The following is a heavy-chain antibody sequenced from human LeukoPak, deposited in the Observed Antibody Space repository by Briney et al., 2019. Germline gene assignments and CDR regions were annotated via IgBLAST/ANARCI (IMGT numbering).Heavy chain of an antibody. CDR1: GYTFTSYG. CDR2: ISAYNGNT. D-gene: IGHD3-22*01. J-gene: IGHJ3*02. Sequence: ASVKVSCKASGYTFTSYGISWVRQAPGQGLEWMGWISAYNGNTNYAQKLQGRVTMTTDTSTSTAYMGLRSLRSDDTAVYYCARSQWVTMIDTGAFDIWGQGTMVTVSS. CDR3: ARSQWVTMIDTGAFDI. V-gene: IGHV1-18*01.